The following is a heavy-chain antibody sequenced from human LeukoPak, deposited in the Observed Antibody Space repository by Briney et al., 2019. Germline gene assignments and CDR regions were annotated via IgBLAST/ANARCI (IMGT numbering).Heavy chain of an antibody. CDR1: GFTFRSYE. CDR2: ISSSSSYI. D-gene: IGHD6-19*01. Sequence: GGSLRLSCAASGFTFRSYEMNWARQAPGKGLEWVSSISSSSSYIYYADSVKGRFTISRDNAKNSLYLQMNSLRAEDTAVYYCARGSGSGWFFWGQGTLVTVSS. CDR3: ARGSGSGWFF. J-gene: IGHJ4*02. V-gene: IGHV3-21*01.